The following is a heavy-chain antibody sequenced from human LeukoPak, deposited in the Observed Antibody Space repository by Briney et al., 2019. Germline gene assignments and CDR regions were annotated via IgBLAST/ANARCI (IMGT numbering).Heavy chain of an antibody. V-gene: IGHV3-30-3*01. Sequence: GGSLRLSCAASGFTFSSYAMHWVRQAPGKGLEWVAVISYDGSNKYYADSVKGRFTISRDNSKNTLYLQMNSLRAEDTAVYYCARDKTDILTGYYRPLGYWGQGTLVTVSS. J-gene: IGHJ4*02. CDR3: ARDKTDILTGYYRPLGY. CDR2: ISYDGSNK. CDR1: GFTFSSYA. D-gene: IGHD3-9*01.